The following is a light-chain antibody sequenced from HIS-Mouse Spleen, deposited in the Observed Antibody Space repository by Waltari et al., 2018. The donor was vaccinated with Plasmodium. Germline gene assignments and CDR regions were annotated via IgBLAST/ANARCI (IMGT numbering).Light chain of an antibody. CDR1: AFPQHY. Sequence: SYELPQPPPVSVYPGQTARLTPSAAAFPQHYAYWYQQKSVQAPVLVIYEDSKRPSGIPERFSGSSSGTMATLTISGAQVEDEADYYCYSTDSSGNHRVFGGGTKLTVL. V-gene: IGLV3-10*01. J-gene: IGLJ3*02. CDR2: EDS. CDR3: YSTDSSGNHRV.